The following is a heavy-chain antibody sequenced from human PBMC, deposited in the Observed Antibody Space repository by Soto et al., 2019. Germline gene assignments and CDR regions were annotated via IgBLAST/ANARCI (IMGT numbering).Heavy chain of an antibody. Sequence: KSSETLSLTCTVSGGSISSGGYYWSWIRQHPGKGLEWIGYIYYNGNTYYNPSLKSRVAISIETSKNQFSLKLRSVTAADTAVYYCARDQRFLEWLNYFGMDVWGQGTTVTVSS. D-gene: IGHD3-3*01. V-gene: IGHV4-31*03. J-gene: IGHJ6*02. CDR1: GGSISSGGYY. CDR2: IYYNGNT. CDR3: ARDQRFLEWLNYFGMDV.